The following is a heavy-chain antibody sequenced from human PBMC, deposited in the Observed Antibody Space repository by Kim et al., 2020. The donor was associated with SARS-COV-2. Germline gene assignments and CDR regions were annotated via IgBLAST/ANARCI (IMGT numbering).Heavy chain of an antibody. J-gene: IGHJ4*02. CDR2: ISGSSTYT. CDR3: ARSYPSVLYDTTGYPRATTYHCDY. V-gene: IGHV3-23*01. Sequence: GGSLRLSCAASGFTFSSYTMSWVRQAPGKGLAWVSTISGSSTYTYYVDSVKGRFTISRDIASNTLYLQLNSLRAEDTAIYYCARSYPSVLYDTTGYPRATTYHCDYWGQGTLVTVSS. CDR1: GFTFSSYT. D-gene: IGHD3-22*01.